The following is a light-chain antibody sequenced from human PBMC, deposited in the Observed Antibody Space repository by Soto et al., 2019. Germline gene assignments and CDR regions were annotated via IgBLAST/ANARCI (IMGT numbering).Light chain of an antibody. V-gene: IGLV2-14*01. CDR1: SSDVGNYNY. J-gene: IGLJ1*01. CDR3: TSPTPGSLYV. Sequence: QSAPTQPASVSGSPGQSITISCTGTSSDVGNYNYVSWYQQYPGRVPKLLIYMVSNRPSGVSNRFSGSMSGNTASLTISGLQAEDEADYFCTSPTPGSLYVFGTGTKLTVL. CDR2: MVS.